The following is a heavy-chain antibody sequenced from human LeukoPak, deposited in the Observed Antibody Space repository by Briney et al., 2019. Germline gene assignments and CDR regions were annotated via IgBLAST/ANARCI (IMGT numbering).Heavy chain of an antibody. D-gene: IGHD1-26*01. CDR1: KFTFSNNA. CDR3: VKGVRMGVTSAFDI. CDR2: TTGAGTST. V-gene: IGHV3-23*01. Sequence: GGSLSRSCAASKFTFSNNAMSWVRQAPGKGLEWVSGTTGAGTSTYYTDSVKGPLTMSTDNSKDKLYLQMNSLRAEDTGVYYCVKGVRMGVTSAFDIWGQETMVTVS. J-gene: IGHJ3*02.